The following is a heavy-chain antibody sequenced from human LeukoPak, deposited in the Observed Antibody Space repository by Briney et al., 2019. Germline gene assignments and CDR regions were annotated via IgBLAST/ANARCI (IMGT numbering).Heavy chain of an antibody. CDR2: IDPSDSYT. Sequence: GESLKISCKGSGYSFTSYWISWVRQMPGKGLEWMGMIDPSDSYTNYSPSFEGHVSISADKSISTAYLQWSSLEASDTAMYYCARHEQEDTTIEDWGQGTLVTVSS. D-gene: IGHD5-18*01. CDR3: ARHEQEDTTIED. V-gene: IGHV5-10-1*01. J-gene: IGHJ4*02. CDR1: GYSFTSYW.